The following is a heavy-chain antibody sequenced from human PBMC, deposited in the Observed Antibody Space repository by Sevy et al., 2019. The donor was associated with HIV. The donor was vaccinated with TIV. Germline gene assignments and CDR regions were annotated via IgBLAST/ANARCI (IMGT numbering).Heavy chain of an antibody. CDR1: GYTFTSYR. V-gene: IGHV1-18*01. J-gene: IGHJ4*02. D-gene: IGHD2-15*01. Sequence: ASVKVSCKVSGYTFTSYRITWVRQAPGQGLESMGWISPHNGDTKYAQKFQGRVTMITDKSTNTAYMELRSLGSDDTAIYYCARAYCSGGRCYSLAYWGQGTLVTVSS. CDR2: ISPHNGDT. CDR3: ARAYCSGGRCYSLAY.